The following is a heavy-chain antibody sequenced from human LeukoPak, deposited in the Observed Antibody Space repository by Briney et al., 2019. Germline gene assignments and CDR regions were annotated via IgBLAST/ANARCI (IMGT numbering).Heavy chain of an antibody. CDR1: GFTFSNAW. CDR3: VWHYFDY. J-gene: IGHJ4*02. D-gene: IGHD3-16*01. V-gene: IGHV3-15*01. CDR2: IKNKADGGTT. Sequence: PGGSLRLSCATSGFTFSNAWMSWARQAPGKGLEWVGRIKNKADGGTTDYTVPVKGRFTNSRDDAKNTLYLQMDSLISEDTAIYYCVWHYFDYWGQGALVTVSS.